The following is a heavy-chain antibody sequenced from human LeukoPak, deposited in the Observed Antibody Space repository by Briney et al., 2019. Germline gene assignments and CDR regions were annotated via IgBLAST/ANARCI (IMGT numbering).Heavy chain of an antibody. Sequence: SETLSLTCAVYGGSFSGYYWSWIRQPPGKGLEWIGEINHSGSTNYNPSLKSRVTISVDTSKNQFSLKLSSVTAADTAVYYCARVRSGGLDYWGQGTLVTVSS. CDR1: GGSFSGYY. CDR3: ARVRSGGLDY. CDR2: INHSGST. J-gene: IGHJ4*02. D-gene: IGHD3-3*01. V-gene: IGHV4-34*01.